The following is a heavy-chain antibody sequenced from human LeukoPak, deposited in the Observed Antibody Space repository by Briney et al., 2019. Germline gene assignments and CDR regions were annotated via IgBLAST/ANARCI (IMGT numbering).Heavy chain of an antibody. Sequence: GGSLRLSCAASGFTFSSYGMHGVRQAPGKGLEGVAVIWYDGSNKYYADSVKGRFTISRDNSKNTLYLQMNSLRAEDTAVYYCARTYYYGSGSYPWFDPWGQGTLVTVSS. J-gene: IGHJ5*02. CDR3: ARTYYYGSGSYPWFDP. CDR1: GFTFSSYG. D-gene: IGHD3-10*01. CDR2: IWYDGSNK. V-gene: IGHV3-33*01.